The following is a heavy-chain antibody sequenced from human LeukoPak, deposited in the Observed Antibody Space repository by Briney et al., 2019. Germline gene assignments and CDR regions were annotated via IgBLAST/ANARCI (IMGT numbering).Heavy chain of an antibody. CDR1: GGSISSSSYY. CDR3: ARQLGYCSSTSCYADKVDY. D-gene: IGHD2-2*01. CDR2: IYYSGGT. J-gene: IGHJ4*02. Sequence: PSETLSLTCTASGGSISSSSYYWGWIRQPPGKGLEWIGSIYYSGGTYYNPSLKSRVTISVDTSKNQFSLKLSSVTAADTAVYYCARQLGYCSSTSCYADKVDYWGQGTLVTVSS. V-gene: IGHV4-39*01.